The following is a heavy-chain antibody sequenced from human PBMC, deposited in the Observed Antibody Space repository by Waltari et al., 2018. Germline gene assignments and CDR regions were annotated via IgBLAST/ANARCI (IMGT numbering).Heavy chain of an antibody. V-gene: IGHV4-59*01. D-gene: IGHD6-13*01. CDR2: IYYSGST. CDR1: GGSISSYY. J-gene: IGHJ5*02. CDR3: ARGIAAPWWFDP. Sequence: QVQLQESGPGLVKPSETLSLTCTVSGGSISSYYWSWIRQPPGKGLEWIGYIYYSGSTNTNPSLKSRVTISVDTSKNQFSLKLSSVTAADTAVYYCARGIAAPWWFDPWGQGTLVTVSS.